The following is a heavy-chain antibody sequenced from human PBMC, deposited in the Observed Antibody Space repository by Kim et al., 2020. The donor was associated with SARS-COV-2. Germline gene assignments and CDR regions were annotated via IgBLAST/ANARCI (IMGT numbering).Heavy chain of an antibody. CDR3: ARRNFYDVSGGYFDY. V-gene: IGHV5-51*01. Sequence: PPYQGQVTISTDKSISTVYLQWSSLKASDTAMYYCARRNFYDVSGGYFDYWGQGTLVTVSS. J-gene: IGHJ4*02. D-gene: IGHD3-22*01.